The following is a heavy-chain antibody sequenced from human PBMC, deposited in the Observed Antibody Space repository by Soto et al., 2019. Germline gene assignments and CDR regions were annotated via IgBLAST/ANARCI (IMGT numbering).Heavy chain of an antibody. V-gene: IGHV3-21*01. CDR1: GFTFSRYS. Sequence: PGGSLRLSCAASGFTFSRYSMNWVRQAPGPGLEWVSSISSTTNYIYYADSMKGRFTVSRDNAKNSVYLDMNSLTAEDTAVYYCARESEDLTSNFDYWGQGTLVTVSS. CDR3: ARESEDLTSNFDY. J-gene: IGHJ4*02. CDR2: ISSTTNYI.